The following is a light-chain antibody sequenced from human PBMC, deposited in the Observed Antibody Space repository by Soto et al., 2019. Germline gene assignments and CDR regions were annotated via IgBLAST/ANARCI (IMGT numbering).Light chain of an antibody. V-gene: IGKV1-5*01. Sequence: DIQMTQSPSTLSAFVGDRVTITCRASQSISTWLAWYQQKPGKAPKLLIYDASSLESGVPSRFSGSASGTEFTLTISSLQPDDSATYYCQQYNSYSKTLGQGTKVDIK. J-gene: IGKJ1*01. CDR1: QSISTW. CDR2: DAS. CDR3: QQYNSYSKT.